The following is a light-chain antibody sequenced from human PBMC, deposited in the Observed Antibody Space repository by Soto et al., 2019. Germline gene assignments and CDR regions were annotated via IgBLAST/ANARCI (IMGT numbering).Light chain of an antibody. CDR1: QYINTR. J-gene: IGKJ1*01. CDR2: QTS. V-gene: IGKV3-11*01. CDR3: HQRQSWPRT. Sequence: ESVFPQSPATLSSFPVDRVTLSCRASQYINTRLAWYQHRPGQAPRLLIYQTSIRAAGIPARFSASGSGTDFTLTISDVQTEDFALYYCHQRQSWPRTFGQGTKVDIK.